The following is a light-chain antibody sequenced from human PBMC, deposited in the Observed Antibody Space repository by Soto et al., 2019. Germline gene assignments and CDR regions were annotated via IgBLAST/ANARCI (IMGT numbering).Light chain of an antibody. CDR3: CSYEATYSIV. CDR2: DVR. J-gene: IGLJ2*01. Sequence: QSVLTQPRSVSGSPGQSVTISCTGTSSDVGGYDFVSWYQQHPGKAPNLIIFDVRKRPSGVPDRFSGSKSDNTASLTISGLQADDEAYYYCCSYEATYSIVFGGGTKLTVL. CDR1: SSDVGGYDF. V-gene: IGLV2-11*01.